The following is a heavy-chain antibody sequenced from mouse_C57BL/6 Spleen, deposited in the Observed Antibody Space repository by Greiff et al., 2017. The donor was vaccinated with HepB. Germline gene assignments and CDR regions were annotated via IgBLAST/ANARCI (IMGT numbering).Heavy chain of an antibody. CDR1: GYTFTDYY. Sequence: QVQLQQSGAELVRPGASVKLSCKASGYTFTDYYINWVKQRPGQGLEWIARIYPGSGNTYYNEKFKGKATLTAEKSSSTAYMQLSSLTSEDSAVYFCASGPYGNYLDYWGQGTTLTVSS. CDR2: IYPGSGNT. J-gene: IGHJ2*01. D-gene: IGHD2-10*02. V-gene: IGHV1-76*01. CDR3: ASGPYGNYLDY.